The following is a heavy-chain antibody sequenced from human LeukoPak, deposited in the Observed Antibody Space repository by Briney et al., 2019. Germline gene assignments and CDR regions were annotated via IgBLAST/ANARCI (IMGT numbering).Heavy chain of an antibody. D-gene: IGHD2-2*01. J-gene: IGHJ4*02. Sequence: GASVKVSCKASGYTFTSYDINWVRQAPGQGLEWMGWISAYNGNTNYAQKLQGRVTMTTDTSTSTAYMELRSPRSDDTAVYYCALVVPAAPFDYWGRGTLVTVSS. V-gene: IGHV1-18*01. CDR1: GYTFTSYD. CDR3: ALVVPAAPFDY. CDR2: ISAYNGNT.